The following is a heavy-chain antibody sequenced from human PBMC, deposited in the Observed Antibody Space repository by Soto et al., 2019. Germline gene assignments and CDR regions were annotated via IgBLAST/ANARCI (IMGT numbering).Heavy chain of an antibody. V-gene: IGHV3-30*18. J-gene: IGHJ6*02. CDR2: ISYDETNE. CDR3: AKDLRTTISDYGMDV. CDR1: GFTFGSHG. Sequence: PGGSLRLSCVPSGFTFGSHGMHWVRQAPGKGLEWVAVISYDETNEHYVDSVKGRFTISRDNSKSILYLQMNRLRPEDTAVYKCAKDLRTTISDYGMDVWGQGTTVTVS.